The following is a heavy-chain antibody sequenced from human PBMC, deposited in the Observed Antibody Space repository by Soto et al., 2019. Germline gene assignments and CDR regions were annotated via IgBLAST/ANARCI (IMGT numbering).Heavy chain of an antibody. CDR3: AKDPVDTAMAFDY. J-gene: IGHJ4*02. V-gene: IGHV3-30*18. D-gene: IGHD5-18*01. CDR2: ISYDGSNK. Sequence: GGSLRLSCAASGFTFSSYGMHWVRQAPGKGLEWVAVISYDGSNKYYADSVKGRFTISRDNSKNTLYLQMNSPRAEDTAVYYCAKDPVDTAMAFDYWGQGTLVTFFS. CDR1: GFTFSSYG.